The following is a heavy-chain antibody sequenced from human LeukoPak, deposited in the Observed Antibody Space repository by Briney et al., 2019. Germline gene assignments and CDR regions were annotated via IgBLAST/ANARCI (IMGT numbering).Heavy chain of an antibody. V-gene: IGHV3-7*01. J-gene: IGHJ5*02. D-gene: IGHD4-23*01. CDR1: GFTFTDYG. CDR2: IKQDGSDK. CDR3: ARGGSLAVTSGVPNCFDP. Sequence: PGGSLRLSCAASGFTFTDYGMSWVRQAPGKGLEWVASIKQDGSDKHYVDSVKGRFTISRDNAKNSQYLQMSSLRREDTAVYFCARGGSLAVTSGVPNCFDPWGQGTLVTVSS.